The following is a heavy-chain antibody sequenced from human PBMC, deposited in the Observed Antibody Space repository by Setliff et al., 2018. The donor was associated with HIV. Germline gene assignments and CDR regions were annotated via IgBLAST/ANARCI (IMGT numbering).Heavy chain of an antibody. J-gene: IGHJ4*02. CDR3: ARGFASGSGSYYYDF. V-gene: IGHV1-24*01. CDR2: FDLEDGET. CDR1: GYMLTELS. D-gene: IGHD2-15*01. Sequence: ASVKVSCKVSGYMLTELSRHWVRQAPGKGLEWMGGFDLEDGETIYAQKFQGRVTMTRDTSRGTAHMELRSLRSDDTAVYYCARGFASGSGSYYYDFWGQGTLVTVSS.